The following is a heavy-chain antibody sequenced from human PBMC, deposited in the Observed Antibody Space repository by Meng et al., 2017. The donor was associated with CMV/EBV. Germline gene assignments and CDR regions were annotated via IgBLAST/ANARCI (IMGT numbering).Heavy chain of an antibody. D-gene: IGHD3-10*01. V-gene: IGHV1-18*01. Sequence: ASVKVSCKASGGTFSSYTISWVRQAPGQGLEWMGWISAYNGNTNYAQKLQGRVTMTTDTSTSTAYMELRSLSSDDTAVYYCASSAGGHYYYYGMDVWGQGTTVTVSS. CDR1: GGTFSSYT. J-gene: IGHJ6*02. CDR3: ASSAGGHYYYYGMDV. CDR2: ISAYNGNT.